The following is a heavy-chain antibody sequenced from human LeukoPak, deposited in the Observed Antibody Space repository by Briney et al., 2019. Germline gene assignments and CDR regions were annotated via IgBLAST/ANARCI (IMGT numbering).Heavy chain of an antibody. CDR1: GFTFSSYN. D-gene: IGHD2/OR15-2a*01. CDR2: ISSSSSYI. J-gene: IGHJ6*03. Sequence: GGSLRLSCAASGFTFSSYNMNWVRQAPGKGLEWVSSISSSSSYIYYADSVKGRFTISRDNSKNTLYMQMNSLKVEDTAVYYCAKGGNIRILDYYYYMDVWGKGTTVTISS. CDR3: AKGGNIRILDYYYYMDV. V-gene: IGHV3-21*04.